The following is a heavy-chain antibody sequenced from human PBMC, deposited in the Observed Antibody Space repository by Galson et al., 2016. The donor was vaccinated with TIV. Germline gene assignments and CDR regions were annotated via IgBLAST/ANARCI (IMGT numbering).Heavy chain of an antibody. CDR2: ISSTGFLT. J-gene: IGHJ5*02. CDR3: ARGSLDL. CDR1: GFTFSDHY. V-gene: IGHV3-11*05. Sequence: SLRLSCAASGFTFSDHYMDWVRQAPGKGLQWVSYISSTGFLTNYADSVKGRFTVSRDNAKDSVFLQMNSLRAEDTAVYYCARGSLDLWGQGTLVTVSS.